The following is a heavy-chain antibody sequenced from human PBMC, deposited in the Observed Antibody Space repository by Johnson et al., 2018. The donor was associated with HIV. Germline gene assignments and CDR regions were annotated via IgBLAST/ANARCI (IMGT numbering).Heavy chain of an antibody. CDR1: GFTFGEYA. J-gene: IGHJ3*02. D-gene: IGHD5-24*01. V-gene: IGHV3-30-3*01. CDR2: ISYDGSNK. CDR3: ARDRAGGGYNYGAFDI. Sequence: QVQLVESGGGVVQPGGSLRLSCAASGFTFGEYAVSWFRQAPGKGLEWVAVISYDGSNKYYADSVKGRFTISRDNSKNSLYLQMNSLRAEDTAVYYCARDRAGGGYNYGAFDIWGQGTMVTVSS.